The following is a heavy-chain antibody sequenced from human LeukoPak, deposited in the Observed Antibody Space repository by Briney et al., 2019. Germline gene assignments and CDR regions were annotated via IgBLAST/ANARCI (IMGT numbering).Heavy chain of an antibody. CDR3: ARWRGRGYSGYVDDY. CDR2: IYYSGST. V-gene: IGHV4-39*07. J-gene: IGHJ4*02. CDR1: GGSISSSSYY. D-gene: IGHD5-12*01. Sequence: SETLSLTCTVSGGSISSSSYYWGWIRQPPGKGLEWIGSIYYSGSTYYNPSLKSRVTISVDRSKNQFSLKLSSVTAADTAVYYCARWRGRGYSGYVDDYWGQGTLVTVSS.